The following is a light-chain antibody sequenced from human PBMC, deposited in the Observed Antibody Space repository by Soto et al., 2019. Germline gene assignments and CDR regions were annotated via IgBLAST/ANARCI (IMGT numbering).Light chain of an antibody. CDR1: QSIRNNY. Sequence: EIVLTQSPGSLSMSPGERATLSCRASQSIRNNYLAWYQQKPGQAPRLLIYGASSRATGIPDRFSGSGSGTDFPLSISRLEPEDSAVFYCQQYYGSPALFTFGPGTKVDIK. CDR2: GAS. J-gene: IGKJ3*01. CDR3: QQYYGSPALFT. V-gene: IGKV3-20*01.